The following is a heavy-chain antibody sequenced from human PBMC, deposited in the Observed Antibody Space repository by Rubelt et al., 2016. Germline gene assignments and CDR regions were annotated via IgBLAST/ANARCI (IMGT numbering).Heavy chain of an antibody. D-gene: IGHD6-13*01. Sequence: RSLRLSCAASGFTFSDYAMHWVRQAPGKGLEWVSHISSSSSLIYYADSVKGRFTVSRDNAKNTLYLQMNSLRAEDTALYYCAKISSSWYVGPYYFDYWGQGTLVTVSS. CDR3: AKISSSWYVGPYYFDY. V-gene: IGHV3-48*01. CDR1: GFTFSDYA. CDR2: ISSSSSLI. J-gene: IGHJ4*02.